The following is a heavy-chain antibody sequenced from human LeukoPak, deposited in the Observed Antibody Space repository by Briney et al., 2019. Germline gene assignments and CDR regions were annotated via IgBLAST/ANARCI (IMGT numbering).Heavy chain of an antibody. J-gene: IGHJ3*02. CDR1: GGSISSYY. V-gene: IGHV4-59*01. Sequence: SETLSLTCTVSGGSISSYYWSWIRQPPGKGLEWIGYIYYSGSTNYNPSLKSRVTISVDTSKNQFSLKLSSVTAADTAVYYCARVWIDSSGYFGNALEIWGQGTMVTVSS. CDR2: IYYSGST. CDR3: ARVWIDSSGYFGNALEI. D-gene: IGHD3-22*01.